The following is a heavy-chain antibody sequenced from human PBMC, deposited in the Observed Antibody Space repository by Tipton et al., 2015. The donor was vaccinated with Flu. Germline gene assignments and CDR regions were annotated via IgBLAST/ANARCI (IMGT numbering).Heavy chain of an antibody. CDR2: ISAYNGNT. CDR1: GYTLTELS. CDR3: ARAGGGYCSSTSCHWYFDL. Sequence: QSGAEVKKPGASVKVSCKVSGYTLTELSMHWVRQAPGQGLEWMGWISAYNGNTSYAQKLQGRVTMTTDTSTSTAYMELRSLRSDDTAVYYCARAGGGYCSSTSCHWYFDLWGRGTLVTVSS. J-gene: IGHJ2*01. D-gene: IGHD2-2*01. V-gene: IGHV1-18*01.